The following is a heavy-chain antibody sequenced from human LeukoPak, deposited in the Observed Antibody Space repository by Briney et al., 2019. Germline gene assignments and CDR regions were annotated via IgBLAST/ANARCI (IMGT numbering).Heavy chain of an antibody. CDR3: AKVEMVITTRYFQH. Sequence: GGSLRLSCAASGFTFDDYGMSWVRQAPGKGLEWVSAISGSGGSTYYADSVKGRFTISRDNSKNTLYLQMNSLRAEDTAVYYCAKVEMVITTRYFQHWGQGTLVTVSS. CDR1: GFTFDDYG. J-gene: IGHJ1*01. D-gene: IGHD3-22*01. V-gene: IGHV3-23*01. CDR2: ISGSGGST.